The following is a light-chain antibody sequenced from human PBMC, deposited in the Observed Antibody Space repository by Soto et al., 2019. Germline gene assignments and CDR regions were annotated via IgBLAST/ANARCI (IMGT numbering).Light chain of an antibody. J-gene: IGKJ1*01. Sequence: DIQITQSPSTLSVSVGYRVTITCRASQTISSWLAWYQQKPGKAPKLLIYKASTLKSGVPSRFSGSGSGTEFTLTISSLQPDDFATYYCQHYNSYSEAFGQGTKVDIK. CDR1: QTISSW. CDR2: KAS. V-gene: IGKV1-5*03. CDR3: QHYNSYSEA.